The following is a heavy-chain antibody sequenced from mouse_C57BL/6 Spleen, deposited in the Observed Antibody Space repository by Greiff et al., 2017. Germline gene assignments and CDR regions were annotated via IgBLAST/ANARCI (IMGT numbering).Heavy chain of an antibody. Sequence: QVQLQQSGAELVRPGASVTLSCKASGYTFTDYEMHWVKQTPVHGLEWIGAIDPETGGTAYNQKFKGKAILTADKSSSTAYMELRSLTSEDSAVYYCGSSGPYALDCWGQGTSVTVSS. D-gene: IGHD3-2*02. CDR1: GYTFTDYE. CDR2: IDPETGGT. V-gene: IGHV1-15*01. CDR3: GSSGPYALDC. J-gene: IGHJ4*01.